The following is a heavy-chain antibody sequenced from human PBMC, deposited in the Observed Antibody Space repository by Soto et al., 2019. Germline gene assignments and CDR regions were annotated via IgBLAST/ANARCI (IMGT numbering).Heavy chain of an antibody. V-gene: IGHV3-11*01. CDR1: GFTFSDYY. J-gene: IGHJ5*02. Sequence: QVQLVESGGGLVKPGGSLRLSCAASGFTFSDYYMTWIRQAPGKGLEWVSYISSSGSTIYYADSVKGRFTISRDNAKNSLNLQMNSLTAEDTAVYYCARDHYYCSGNWFDPWGQGPLVTLSS. CDR3: ARDHYYCSGNWFDP. D-gene: IGHD3-10*01. CDR2: ISSSGSTI.